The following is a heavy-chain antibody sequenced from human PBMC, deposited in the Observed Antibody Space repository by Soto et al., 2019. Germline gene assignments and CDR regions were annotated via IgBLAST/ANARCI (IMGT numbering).Heavy chain of an antibody. Sequence: ASVKVSCKASGDTFTYYYIDWVRQAPGQGLEWMGTVNPSGGHTTYAQHFLGRVTMTRDTSTSTLYMELTSLTSDDTAIYYCARGGHVVVVTAALDYWGQGTLVTVSS. J-gene: IGHJ4*02. CDR3: ARGGHVVVVTAALDY. CDR2: VNPSGGHT. V-gene: IGHV1-46*01. CDR1: GDTFTYYY. D-gene: IGHD2-21*02.